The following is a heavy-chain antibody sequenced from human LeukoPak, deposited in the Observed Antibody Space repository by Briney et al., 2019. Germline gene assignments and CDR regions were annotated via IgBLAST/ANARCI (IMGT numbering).Heavy chain of an antibody. CDR3: AKGVNKDIVVVPGIDY. CDR2: IRYDGSNK. D-gene: IGHD2-2*01. J-gene: IGHJ4*02. CDR1: GFTFSSYG. V-gene: IGHV3-30*02. Sequence: GGSLRLSCAASGFTFSSYGMHWVRQPPGKGLEWVAFIRYDGSNKYYADSVKGRFTISRDNSKNTLYLQMNSLRAEDTAVYYCAKGVNKDIVVVPGIDYWGQGTLVTVSS.